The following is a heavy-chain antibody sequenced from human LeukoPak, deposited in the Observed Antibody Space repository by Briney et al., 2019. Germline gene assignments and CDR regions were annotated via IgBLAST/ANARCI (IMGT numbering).Heavy chain of an antibody. Sequence: SETLSLTCAVYGGSFSGYYWSWIRQPPGKGLEWIGEINHSGSTNYNPSLKSRVTISVDTSKNQFSLKLSSVTAADTAVYYCARFSVGIAAEREGYGMDVWGQGTTVTVSS. D-gene: IGHD6-13*01. J-gene: IGHJ6*02. CDR3: ARFSVGIAAEREGYGMDV. V-gene: IGHV4-34*01. CDR2: INHSGST. CDR1: GGSFSGYY.